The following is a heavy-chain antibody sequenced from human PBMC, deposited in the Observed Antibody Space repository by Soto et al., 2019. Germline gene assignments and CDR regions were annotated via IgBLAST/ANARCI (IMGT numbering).Heavy chain of an antibody. Sequence: GGSLRLSCAASGFTFDDYIMHWVRQAPGKGLEWVSLISWDGDSTYYADSVKGRFTISRDNSKNSLYLQMNSLRTEDTALYYCAKDGNSGSYYLFDYGGKGTMVSV. CDR3: AKDGNSGSYYLFDY. V-gene: IGHV3-43*01. CDR2: ISWDGDST. D-gene: IGHD1-26*01. J-gene: IGHJ4*02. CDR1: GFTFDDYI.